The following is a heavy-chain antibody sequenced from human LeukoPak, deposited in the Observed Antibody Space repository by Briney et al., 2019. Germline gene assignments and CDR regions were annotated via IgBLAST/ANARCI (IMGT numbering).Heavy chain of an antibody. V-gene: IGHV3-7*01. CDR2: IKQDGGEN. CDR1: GFTFSNYW. J-gene: IGHJ5*02. CDR3: ARVPRWVVAASYFGYNWFDP. Sequence: GGSLRLSCAASGFTFSNYWMSWVRQAPGKGLEWVANIKQDGGENYYVDSVKGRFTISRDNAKNSLYLQMNSVRVEDTAVYYCARVPRWVVAASYFGYNWFDPWGQGTLVTVSS. D-gene: IGHD2-15*01.